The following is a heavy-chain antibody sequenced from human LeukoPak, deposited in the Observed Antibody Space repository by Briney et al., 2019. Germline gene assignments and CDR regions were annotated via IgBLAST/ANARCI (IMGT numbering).Heavy chain of an antibody. CDR3: ASYGVANGNDANVYYYYMDV. J-gene: IGHJ6*03. D-gene: IGHD1-1*01. Sequence: SENLSLNCTVYGYSISNGYYLGWIRQPPGKGLEWIGTIYHSGSTYYNPYLKSRVSMSVDKCRNKFTLKLRSGTAEDKAVYYCASYGVANGNDANVYYYYMDVWGKGTTVTVSS. V-gene: IGHV4-38-2*02. CDR1: GYSISNGYY. CDR2: IYHSGST.